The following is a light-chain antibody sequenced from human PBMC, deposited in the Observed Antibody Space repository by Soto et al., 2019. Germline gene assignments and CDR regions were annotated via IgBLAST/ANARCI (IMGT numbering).Light chain of an antibody. CDR2: AAS. CDR1: QHIGIY. CDR3: QQANSLPYT. Sequence: DIQMTQTQSSVSASVGDRVTITCRASQHIGIYLAWYQQKPGKAPKLLIYAASTLQSGVPSRFRGSGSGTDFTLTISSLQPEDFATYFCQQANSLPYTFGQGTKVDIK. V-gene: IGKV1-12*01. J-gene: IGKJ2*01.